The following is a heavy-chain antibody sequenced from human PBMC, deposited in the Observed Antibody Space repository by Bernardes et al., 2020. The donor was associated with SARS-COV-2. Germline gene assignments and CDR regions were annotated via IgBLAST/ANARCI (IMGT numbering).Heavy chain of an antibody. Sequence: GGSLRLSRAASEFTFSSYWMHWVRQAPGKGLVWVSRINSDGGSTSYADSVKGRFTISRDNSKNTLYLQMNSLRAEDTAVYYCVRARAFDYWGQGTLVTVSS. V-gene: IGHV3-74*01. CDR3: VRARAFDY. CDR1: EFTFSSYW. CDR2: INSDGGST. J-gene: IGHJ4*02.